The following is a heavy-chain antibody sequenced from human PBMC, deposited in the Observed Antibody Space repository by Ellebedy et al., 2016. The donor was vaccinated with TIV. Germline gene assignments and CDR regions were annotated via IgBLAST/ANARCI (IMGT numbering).Heavy chain of an antibody. Sequence: AASVKVSCKASGGTFSSYAISWVRQAPGQGLAWMGGIITIFGTANYAQKFQGRVTVTADESTSTAYMELSSLRSEDTAVYYCARSNSGSSSQYYYYGMDVWGQGTTVTVSS. J-gene: IGHJ6*02. V-gene: IGHV1-69*13. CDR1: GGTFSSYA. D-gene: IGHD6-6*01. CDR2: IITIFGTA. CDR3: ARSNSGSSSQYYYYGMDV.